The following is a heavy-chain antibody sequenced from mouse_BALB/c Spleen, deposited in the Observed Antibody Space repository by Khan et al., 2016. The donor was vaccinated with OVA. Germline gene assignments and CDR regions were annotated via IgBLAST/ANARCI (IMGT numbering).Heavy chain of an antibody. J-gene: IGHJ2*01. CDR3: ARLEDI. CDR2: IWAGGST. CDR1: GFSLTSYG. Sequence: VELVESGPGLEAPSQSLSITCNVSGFSLTSYGVHWVRQPPGKGLEWLGVIWAGGSTNYNSALMSRLSYSKDKSKSQVFLKMNSLQTDDTAMYYCARLEDIWGQGTPLTVSS. D-gene: IGHD1-3*01. V-gene: IGHV2-9*02.